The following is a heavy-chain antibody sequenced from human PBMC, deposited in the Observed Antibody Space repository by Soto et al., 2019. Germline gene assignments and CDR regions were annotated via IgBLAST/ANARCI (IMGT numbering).Heavy chain of an antibody. CDR2: ISHDGQNQ. Sequence: QVQLVESGGGVVQPGRSLKLSCIGSGFAFGSHGMHWVRQVSGKGLEWVAVISHDGQNQYYRDSVKGRFTISRDNSKNSLYLEVNSRRVEDTAVYHCARERADIVVAPVATSGMDVWGQGTAVTVSS. J-gene: IGHJ6*02. CDR3: ARERADIVVAPVATSGMDV. D-gene: IGHD2-21*01. CDR1: GFAFGSHG. V-gene: IGHV3-30*03.